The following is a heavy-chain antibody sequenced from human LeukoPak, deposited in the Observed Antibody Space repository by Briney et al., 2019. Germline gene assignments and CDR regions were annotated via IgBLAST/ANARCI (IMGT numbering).Heavy chain of an antibody. D-gene: IGHD3-22*01. CDR3: ARQITMIVPQGWFDP. J-gene: IGHJ5*02. Sequence: SETLSLTCTVSGGSISSSSYYWGWIRQPPGKGLEWIGNIYYSGSTYYNPSLKSRVTISVDTSKNQFSLKLSSVTAADTAVYYCARQITMIVPQGWFDPWGQGTLVTVSS. V-gene: IGHV4-39*01. CDR1: GGSISSSSYY. CDR2: IYYSGST.